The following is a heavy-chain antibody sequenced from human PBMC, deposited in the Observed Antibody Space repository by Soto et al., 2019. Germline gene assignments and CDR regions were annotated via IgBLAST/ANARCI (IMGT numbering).Heavy chain of an antibody. CDR1: GGSFSGYY. J-gene: IGHJ5*02. CDR3: ARWVVAATPRWFDP. CDR2: INHSGST. V-gene: IGHV4-34*01. D-gene: IGHD2-15*01. Sequence: QVQLQQWGAGLLKPSETLSLTCAVYGGSFSGYYWSWIRQPPGKGLEWIGEINHSGSTNYNPSLKRRVTISVDTSKNQFSLKLSSVTAADTAVYYCARWVVAATPRWFDPWGQGTLVTVSS.